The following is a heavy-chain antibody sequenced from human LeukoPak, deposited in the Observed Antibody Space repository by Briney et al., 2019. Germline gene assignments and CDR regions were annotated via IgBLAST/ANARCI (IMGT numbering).Heavy chain of an antibody. CDR1: GFTFSTTY. Sequence: GGSLRLSCAASGFTFSTTYMSWARQAPGKGLEWVSIIYTGGSTYYAHSVKGRFTISRDNSKNTVYLQMNSLRAEDTAVYYCASLYYDILTGHMDVWGKGTTVTISS. CDR3: ASLYYDILTGHMDV. D-gene: IGHD3-9*01. J-gene: IGHJ6*03. V-gene: IGHV3-66*01. CDR2: IYTGGST.